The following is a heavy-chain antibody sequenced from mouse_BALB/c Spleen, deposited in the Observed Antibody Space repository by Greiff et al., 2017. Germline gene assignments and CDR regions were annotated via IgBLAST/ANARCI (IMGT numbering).Heavy chain of an antibody. CDR3: ARSTMTLDY. CDR1: GYTFTSYW. J-gene: IGHJ2*01. V-gene: IGHV1-7*01. Sequence: QVQLKQSGAELAKPGASVKMSCKASGYTFTSYWMHWVKQRPGQGLEWIGYINPSTGYTEYNQKFKDKATLTADKSSSTAYMQLSSLTSEDSAVYYCARSTMTLDYWGQGTTLTVSS. D-gene: IGHD2-4*01. CDR2: INPSTGYT.